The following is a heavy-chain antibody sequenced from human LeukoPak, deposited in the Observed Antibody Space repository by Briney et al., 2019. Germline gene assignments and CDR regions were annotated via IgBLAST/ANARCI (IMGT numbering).Heavy chain of an antibody. CDR2: IYYSGST. Sequence: SETLSLTCTVSGGSISSYYWSWIRQPPGKGLEWIGYIYYSGSTNYNPSLKSRVTISVDTSKNQFSLKLSSVTAADTAVYYCARGWALRAFDIWGQGTMVTVSS. CDR1: GGSISSYY. J-gene: IGHJ3*02. V-gene: IGHV4-59*12. D-gene: IGHD6-13*01. CDR3: ARGWALRAFDI.